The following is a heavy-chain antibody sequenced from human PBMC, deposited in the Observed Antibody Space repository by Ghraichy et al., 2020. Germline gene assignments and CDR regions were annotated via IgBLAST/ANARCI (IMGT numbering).Heavy chain of an antibody. CDR1: GGSFSGYY. CDR3: ARIGYCSSTSCHV. J-gene: IGHJ6*04. CDR2: INHSGST. V-gene: IGHV4-34*01. D-gene: IGHD2-2*01. Sequence: SETLSLTCAVYGGSFSGYYWSWIRQPPGKGLEWIGEINHSGSTNYNPSLKSRVTISVDTSKKQFSLKLSSVTAADTAVYYCARIGYCSSTSCHVWGKGTTVTVSS.